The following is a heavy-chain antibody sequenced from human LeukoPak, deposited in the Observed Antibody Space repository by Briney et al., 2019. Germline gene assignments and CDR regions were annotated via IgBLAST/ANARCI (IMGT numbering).Heavy chain of an antibody. J-gene: IGHJ4*02. CDR3: ARDGIQLWLPGFDY. CDR2: ISYDGSNK. Sequence: GGSLRLSCAASGFTFSSYAMHWVRQAPGKGLEWVAVISYDGSNKYYADSVKGRFTISRDNSKNTLYLQMNSLRAEDTAVYYCARDGIQLWLPGFDYWGQGTLVTVSS. V-gene: IGHV3-30-3*01. CDR1: GFTFSSYA. D-gene: IGHD5-18*01.